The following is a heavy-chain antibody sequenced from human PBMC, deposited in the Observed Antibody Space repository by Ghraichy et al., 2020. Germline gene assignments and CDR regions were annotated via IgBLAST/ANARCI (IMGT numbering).Heavy chain of an antibody. CDR2: IKEDGSQQ. CDR3: SRAGYISGYDY. Sequence: GGSLRLSCAASGFTFGNYWMAWVRQAPGKGLEWLANIKEDGSQQYYADSVKGRSTISRDNAKNSLYLQMNSLRAEDTALYYCSRAGYISGYDYWGQGTLVTVSS. V-gene: IGHV3-7*01. CDR1: GFTFGNYW. J-gene: IGHJ4*02. D-gene: IGHD3-22*01.